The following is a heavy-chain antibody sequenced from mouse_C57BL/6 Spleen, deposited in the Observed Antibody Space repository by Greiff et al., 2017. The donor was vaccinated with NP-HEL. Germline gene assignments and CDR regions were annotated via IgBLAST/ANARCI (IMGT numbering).Heavy chain of an antibody. D-gene: IGHD1-1*01. V-gene: IGHV1-42*01. J-gene: IGHJ1*03. CDR2: INPSTGGT. CDR1: GYSFTGYY. CDR3: ARVGLVTTVVAKELYWYFDV. Sequence: EVMLVESGPELVKPGASVKISCKASGYSFTGYYMNWVKQSPEKSLEWIGEINPSTGGTTYNQKFKAKATLTVDKSSSTAYMQLKSLTSEDSAVYYCARVGLVTTVVAKELYWYFDVWGTGTTVTVSS.